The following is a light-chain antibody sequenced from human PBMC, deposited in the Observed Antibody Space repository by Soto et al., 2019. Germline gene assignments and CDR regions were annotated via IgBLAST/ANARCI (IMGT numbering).Light chain of an antibody. V-gene: IGLV1-51*01. CDR2: DNN. CDR1: SSNIGNNY. Sequence: QSVLTQSPSVSAAPGQQVTISCSGSSSNIGNNYVSWYQQLPGTAPKLLIYDNNKRHSGIPDRFSGSKSGTSGTLDITGLQTGDEADYYCSSYAGSNNRGVFGSGTKLTVI. J-gene: IGLJ1*01. CDR3: SSYAGSNNRGV.